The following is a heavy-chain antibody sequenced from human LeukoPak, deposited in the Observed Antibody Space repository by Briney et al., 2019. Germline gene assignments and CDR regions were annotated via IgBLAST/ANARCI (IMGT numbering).Heavy chain of an antibody. CDR2: ISASGETT. J-gene: IGHJ3*02. V-gene: IGHV3-23*01. D-gene: IGHD3-22*01. CDR1: AFTFSNYV. CDR3: SKAGPGTMTFDAFDI. Sequence: QPAESLRLSCPASAFTFSNYVMSWVRQAPGKGLEWVSTISASGETTYHADSVGGRFTTSRDNSKNTLHLQMNSLRADDTAVYYCSKAGPGTMTFDAFDIWGQGTVVTVSS.